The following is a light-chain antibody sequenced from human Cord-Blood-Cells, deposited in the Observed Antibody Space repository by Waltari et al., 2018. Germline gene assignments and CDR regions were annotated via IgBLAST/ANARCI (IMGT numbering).Light chain of an antibody. Sequence: QSALTQPASVSGSPGQSITLPGPGTSSDVGGYNSVSWYQQHPGKAPKLMIYDVSNRPSGVSNRFSGSKSGNTASLTISGLQAEDEADYYCSSYTSSSTLVFGGGTKLTVL. CDR1: SSDVGGYNS. CDR3: SSYTSSSTLV. J-gene: IGLJ2*01. CDR2: DVS. V-gene: IGLV2-14*01.